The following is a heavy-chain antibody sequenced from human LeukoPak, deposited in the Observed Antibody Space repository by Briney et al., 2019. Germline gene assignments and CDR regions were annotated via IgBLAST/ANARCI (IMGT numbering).Heavy chain of an antibody. CDR1: GGSISSYY. J-gene: IGHJ4*02. Sequence: TSETLSLTCTVSGGSISSYYWSWIRQPAGKGLEWIGRIYTSGSTNYNPSLKSRVTMSVDTSKNQFSLKLSSVTAADTAVYYCASHSSGWYFGYFDYWGQGTLVTVSS. CDR2: IYTSGST. V-gene: IGHV4-4*07. CDR3: ASHSSGWYFGYFDY. D-gene: IGHD6-19*01.